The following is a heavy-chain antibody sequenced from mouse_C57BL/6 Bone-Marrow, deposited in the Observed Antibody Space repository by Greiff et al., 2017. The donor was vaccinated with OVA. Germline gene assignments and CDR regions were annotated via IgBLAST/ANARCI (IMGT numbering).Heavy chain of an antibody. V-gene: IGHV5-15*04. CDR2: ISNLAYSL. D-gene: IGHD2-5*01. Sequence: EVMLVESGGGLVQPGGSLKLSCAASGFTFSDYGMAWVRQAPRKGPEWVAFISNLAYSLYYADTVTGRFTLSREHATNTLYLEMSSLRSEDTAMYDCAKHSNYFFFDYWGQGTALTVSS. CDR1: GFTFSDYG. CDR3: AKHSNYFFFDY. J-gene: IGHJ2*01.